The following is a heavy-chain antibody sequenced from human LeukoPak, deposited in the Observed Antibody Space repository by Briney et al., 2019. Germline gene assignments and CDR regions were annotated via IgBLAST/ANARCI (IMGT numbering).Heavy chain of an antibody. D-gene: IGHD2-2*01. V-gene: IGHV5-51*01. CDR2: IDPGESDT. Sequence: GESLKISCKGSGYSFTSYWIGWVRQMPGKGLEWMGIIDPGESDTRYNPSFQGQVTISVDTSISTAYLQWSSLKASDPAMYYSARQPRYCSRTSCYRWFDPWGQGTLVTVSS. CDR1: GYSFTSYW. J-gene: IGHJ5*02. CDR3: ARQPRYCSRTSCYRWFDP.